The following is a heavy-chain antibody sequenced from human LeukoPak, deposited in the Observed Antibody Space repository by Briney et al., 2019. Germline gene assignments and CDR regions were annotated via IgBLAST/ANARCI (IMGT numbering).Heavy chain of an antibody. CDR2: INPNSGGT. V-gene: IGHV1-2*02. CDR3: ARWPGELYYFDY. J-gene: IGHJ4*02. CDR1: GYTFTVYY. Sequence: GASVKVSFKASGYTFTVYYMHWVRQAPGQGLEWMGWINPNSGGTNYAQKFQGRVTMTRDTSISTAYMELSRLRSDDTAVYYCARWPGELYYFDYWGQGTLVTVSS. D-gene: IGHD1-7*01.